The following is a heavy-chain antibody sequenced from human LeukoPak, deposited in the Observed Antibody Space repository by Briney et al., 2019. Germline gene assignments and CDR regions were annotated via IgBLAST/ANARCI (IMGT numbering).Heavy chain of an antibody. CDR3: ARLLAYNSGGEAFDH. J-gene: IGHJ4*02. CDR2: INEEGSEK. D-gene: IGHD1-20*01. CDR1: GFTFSRYW. V-gene: IGHV3-7*01. Sequence: PGGSLRLSCAGSGFTFSRYWMSWLRQAPGKGLEWVANINEEGSEKYYVDSGKGRFSISRDKAKNSLYLQMNSLRAEDTAVYYCARLLAYNSGGEAFDHWGQGTLVTVSS.